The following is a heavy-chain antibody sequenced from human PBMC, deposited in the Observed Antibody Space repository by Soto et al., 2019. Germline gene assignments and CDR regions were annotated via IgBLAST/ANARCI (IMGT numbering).Heavy chain of an antibody. D-gene: IGHD2-15*01. J-gene: IGHJ4*02. V-gene: IGHV1-46*01. CDR1: GYRFTSYY. CDR3: ARGPYFYGGNTAEFDY. Sequence: GASVKVSCKASGYRFTSYYMHWVRQAPGQGLEWMGMINPSVGSTNYAQQFQGRVTVTRDTSTSTVYMELNRLRSEDTAVYYCARGPYFYGGNTAEFDYWGQGRLVTVSS. CDR2: INPSVGST.